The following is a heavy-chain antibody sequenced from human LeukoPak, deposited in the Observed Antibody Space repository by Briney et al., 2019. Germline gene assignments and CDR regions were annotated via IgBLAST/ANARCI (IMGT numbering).Heavy chain of an antibody. V-gene: IGHV3-21*01. J-gene: IGHJ4*02. Sequence: GGSLRLSCAASGFTFSSYSMNWVRQAPGKGLEWVSSISSSSSYIYYADSVKGRFTISRDNAKNSLYLQMNSLRAEDTAVYYCAREDEMATITGFDYWGQGTLVTVSS. CDR1: GFTFSSYS. CDR3: AREDEMATITGFDY. D-gene: IGHD5-24*01. CDR2: ISSSSSYI.